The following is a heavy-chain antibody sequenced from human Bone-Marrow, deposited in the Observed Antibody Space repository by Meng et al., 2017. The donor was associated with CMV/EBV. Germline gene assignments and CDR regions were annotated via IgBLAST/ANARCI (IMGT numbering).Heavy chain of an antibody. J-gene: IGHJ4*02. V-gene: IGHV1-45*02. CDR1: GGTFSSYA. D-gene: IGHD1-26*01. Sequence: SVKVSCKASGGTFSSYAISWVRQAPGQGLEWMGWITPFNGNTNYAQKFQDRVTITRDRSMSTAYMELSSLRSEDTAMYYCVSGVGATRFDYWGQGTLVTVSS. CDR2: ITPFNGNT. CDR3: VSGVGATRFDY.